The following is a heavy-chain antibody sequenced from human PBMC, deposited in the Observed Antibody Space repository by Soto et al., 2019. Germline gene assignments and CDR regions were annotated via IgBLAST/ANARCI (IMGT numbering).Heavy chain of an antibody. J-gene: IGHJ4*02. CDR2: ISSPSVYM. CDR1: GFTCSTYN. V-gene: IGHV3-21*06. Sequence: EVQLVESGGGLVKPVGSLRLSCAAYGFTCSTYNMNWVRQAPGNGLEWVASISSPSVYMYYANSLKGRLTISRANDKSSLYLQVNSLRAEDTAVYYCARGWLRDPWMYWGQGTLLTGSS. D-gene: IGHD3-22*01. CDR3: ARGWLRDPWMY.